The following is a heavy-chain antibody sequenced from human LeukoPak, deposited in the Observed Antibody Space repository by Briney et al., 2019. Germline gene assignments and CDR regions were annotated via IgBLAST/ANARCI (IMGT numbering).Heavy chain of an antibody. CDR3: ARGITGMYYYDP. CDR1: GFTFDDYT. J-gene: IGHJ5*02. Sequence: GGSLRLSCAASGFTFDDYTMHWVRQAPGKGLEWVSLITWDAASTYYADSMKGRFTISRDNAKDTLYLQINSLRAEDTAVYYCARGITGMYYYDPWGQGTLVTVSS. V-gene: IGHV3-43D*03. CDR2: ITWDAAST. D-gene: IGHD3-10*01.